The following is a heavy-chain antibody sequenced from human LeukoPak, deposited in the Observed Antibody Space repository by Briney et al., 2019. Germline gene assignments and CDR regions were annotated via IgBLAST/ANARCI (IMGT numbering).Heavy chain of an antibody. D-gene: IGHD2-2*02. Sequence: GASVKVSCKASGYTFTSYDINWVRQATGQGLEWMGWMNPNSGNTGYAQKFQGRVTMTRNTSISTAYMELSSLRSEDTAVYYCAREYCSSTSCYTPPWFNYYYYGMDVWGQGTTVTVSS. CDR3: AREYCSSTSCYTPPWFNYYYYGMDV. CDR1: GYTFTSYD. V-gene: IGHV1-8*01. J-gene: IGHJ6*02. CDR2: MNPNSGNT.